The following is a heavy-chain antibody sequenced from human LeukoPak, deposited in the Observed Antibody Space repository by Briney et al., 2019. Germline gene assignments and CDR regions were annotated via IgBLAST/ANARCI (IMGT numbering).Heavy chain of an antibody. J-gene: IGHJ5*02. CDR1: VYTFTRYD. V-gene: IGHV1-8*01. CDR3: AREEVDSGHRDQSKGWFDP. Sequence: ASLSVSFKPAVYTFTRYDINSVGQAAGRALEWMGWMNPNSSKTGYAQKFQGRVTMTRDTSISTAYMELRRLRSDDTAVYYCAREEVDSGHRDQSKGWFDPWGQGTLVTVSS. D-gene: IGHD1-26*01. CDR2: MNPNSSKT.